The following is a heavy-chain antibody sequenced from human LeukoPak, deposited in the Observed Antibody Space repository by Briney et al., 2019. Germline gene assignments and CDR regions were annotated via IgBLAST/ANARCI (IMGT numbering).Heavy chain of an antibody. Sequence: PSETLSLTCAVYGVSFSGYYWSWIRQPPGKGLEWIGEINHSGSTNYNPSLKSRVTISVDTSKNQFSLKLSSVTAADTAVYYCARRRGYSYGSTFDPWGQGTLVTVSS. CDR3: ARRRGYSYGSTFDP. D-gene: IGHD5-18*01. J-gene: IGHJ5*02. CDR1: GVSFSGYY. CDR2: INHSGST. V-gene: IGHV4-34*01.